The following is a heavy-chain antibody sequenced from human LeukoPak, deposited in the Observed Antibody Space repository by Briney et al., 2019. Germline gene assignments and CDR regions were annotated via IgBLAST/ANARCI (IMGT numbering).Heavy chain of an antibody. V-gene: IGHV3-21*01. CDR2: ISSSSSYI. Sequence: KSGGSLRLSCAASGFTFSSYWMSWVRQAPGKGLEWVSSISSSSSYIYYADSVKGRFTISRDNAKNSLYLQMNSLRAEDTAVYYCARIKDLSSSSWYLFDYWGQGTLVTVSS. J-gene: IGHJ4*02. CDR3: ARIKDLSSSSWYLFDY. CDR1: GFTFSSYW. D-gene: IGHD6-13*01.